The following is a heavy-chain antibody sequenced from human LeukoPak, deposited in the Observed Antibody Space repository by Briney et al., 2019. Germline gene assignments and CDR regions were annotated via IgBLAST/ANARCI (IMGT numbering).Heavy chain of an antibody. D-gene: IGHD3-10*01. CDR1: GGPFSGYF. CDR2: IHNSGTT. Sequence: SEPLTLTCAVSGGPFSGYFWSWIRQSSGKGLEWIGEIHNSGTTNYNPSLNSRVTISEDTSKNQFYLNLSSVTAADTAVYYCARRYYYSLGSFPFDFWGQGTLVTVSS. CDR3: ARRYYYSLGSFPFDF. V-gene: IGHV4-34*01. J-gene: IGHJ4*02.